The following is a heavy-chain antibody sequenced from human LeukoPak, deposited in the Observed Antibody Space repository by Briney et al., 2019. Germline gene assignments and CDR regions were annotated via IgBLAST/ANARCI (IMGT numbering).Heavy chain of an antibody. CDR2: ISYDGSNK. J-gene: IGHJ4*02. D-gene: IGHD2-2*01. CDR1: GFTFSSYA. CDR3: AKGAPRIRLGYCSSTSCQNGLSSYFDY. Sequence: GGSLRLSCAASGFTFSSYAMHWVRQAPGKGLEWVAVISYDGSNKYYADSVKGRFTISRDNSKNTLYLQMNSLRAEDTAVYYCAKGAPRIRLGYCSSTSCQNGLSSYFDYWGQGTLVTVSS. V-gene: IGHV3-30-3*01.